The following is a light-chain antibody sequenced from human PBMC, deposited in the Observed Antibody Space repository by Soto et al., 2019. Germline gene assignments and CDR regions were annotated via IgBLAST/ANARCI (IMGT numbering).Light chain of an antibody. CDR2: GAS. CDR1: QSVSNTY. J-gene: IGKJ4*01. Sequence: EIVLTQSPGTLSLSPGERATLSCRASQSVSNTYLAWYQQKPGQAPRLLIYGASNSATGIPDRFSGSGSGTDFTLTINRLEPEDFAVYYCQQYGSSRGLTFGGGTKVEIK. CDR3: QQYGSSRGLT. V-gene: IGKV3-20*01.